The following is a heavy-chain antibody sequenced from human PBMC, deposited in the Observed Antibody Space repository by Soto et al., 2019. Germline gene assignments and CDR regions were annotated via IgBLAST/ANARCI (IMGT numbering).Heavy chain of an antibody. CDR1: GYTFTSYG. Sequence: ASVKVSCKASGYTFTSYGISWVRQAPGQGLEWMGWISAYNGNTNYAQKLQGRVTMTTDTSTSTAYMELRSLRSDDTAVYYCATDLPDYYDSSGYYGYYGTDVWGQGTTVTVSS. D-gene: IGHD3-22*01. CDR2: ISAYNGNT. V-gene: IGHV1-18*01. CDR3: ATDLPDYYDSSGYYGYYGTDV. J-gene: IGHJ6*02.